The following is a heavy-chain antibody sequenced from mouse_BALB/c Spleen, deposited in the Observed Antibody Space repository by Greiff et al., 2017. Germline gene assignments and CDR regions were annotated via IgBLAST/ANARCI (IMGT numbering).Heavy chain of an antibody. CDR2: LLPGSGST. CDR1: GYTFSSYW. CDR3: ARRVGRDYYAMDY. D-gene: IGHD4-1*01. J-gene: IGHJ4*01. V-gene: IGHV1-9*01. Sequence: QVQLQQSGAELMKPGASVKISCKATGYTFSSYWIEWVKQRPGHGLEWIGELLPGSGSTNYNEKFKGKATFTADTSSNTAYMQLSSLTSEDSAVYDCARRVGRDYYAMDYWGQGTSVTVSS.